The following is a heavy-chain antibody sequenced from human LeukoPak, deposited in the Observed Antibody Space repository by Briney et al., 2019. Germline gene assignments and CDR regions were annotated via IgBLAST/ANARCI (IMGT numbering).Heavy chain of an antibody. D-gene: IGHD2-2*01. CDR1: GFTFSNNF. J-gene: IGHJ3*02. CDR2: IYSGDNT. CDR3: ARLCSSSSCYAFDI. V-gene: IGHV3-53*01. Sequence: PGGSLRLSCAASGFTFSNNFLSWVRQTPGKGLEWVSVIYSGDNTYYADSVKGRFTISRDISKNTVYIQMNSLRVEDTAVYYCARLCSSSSCYAFDIGGQGTKVTVSS.